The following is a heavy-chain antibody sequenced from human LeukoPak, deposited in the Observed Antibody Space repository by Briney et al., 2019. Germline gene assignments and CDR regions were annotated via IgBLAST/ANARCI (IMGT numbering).Heavy chain of an antibody. V-gene: IGHV1-69*05. Sequence: EASVNVSCKASGGTCSSYAISWERQAPGQGLEWMGRIIPTFGTANYAQKFQGRVTITTDESTSTAYMELSSLRSEDTAVYYCARDSDSASDYWGEGTRVSVSS. CDR2: IIPTFGTA. CDR3: ARDSDSASDY. J-gene: IGHJ4*02. D-gene: IGHD2-15*01. CDR1: GGTCSSYA.